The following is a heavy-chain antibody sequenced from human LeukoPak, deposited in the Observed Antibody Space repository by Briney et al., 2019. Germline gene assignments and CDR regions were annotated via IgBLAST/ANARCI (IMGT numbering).Heavy chain of an antibody. V-gene: IGHV1-69*05. CDR3: ATGPCTNTDCEAFDY. CDR2: IIPIFGTA. CDR1: GGTFSSYA. J-gene: IGHJ4*02. D-gene: IGHD2-8*01. Sequence: SVRVSCKASGGTFSSYAISWVRQAPGQGLEWMGGIIPIFGTANYAQKFQGRVTITTDESTSTAYMELSSLRSEDTAVYYCATGPCTNTDCEAFDYWGQGTLVTVSS.